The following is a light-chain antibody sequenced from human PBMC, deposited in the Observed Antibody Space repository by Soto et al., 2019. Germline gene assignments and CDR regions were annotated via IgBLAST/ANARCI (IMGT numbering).Light chain of an antibody. CDR3: QQYNNYPWT. CDR2: KAS. CDR1: QSISSW. V-gene: IGKV1-5*03. J-gene: IGKJ1*01. Sequence: DIQMTQSPSTLSASVGDRVTITCRASQSISSWLAWYQQEPGKAPKLLISKASSLESGVPSRFSGSGSGTEFTLTIRSLQPGDFATFYCQQYNNYPWTFGQGTKVEI.